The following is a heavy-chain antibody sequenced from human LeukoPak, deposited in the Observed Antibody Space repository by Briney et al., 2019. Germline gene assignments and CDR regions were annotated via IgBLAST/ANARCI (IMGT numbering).Heavy chain of an antibody. Sequence: SETLSLTCAVYGGSFSGYYWNWIRQTPGKGLEWIGEINHSGSTNYSPSLKSRVTISVDTSKNQFSLKLSSVTAADTAVYYCARVGDCSGGGCYRNYFDYWGQGTLVTVSS. D-gene: IGHD2-15*01. CDR1: GGSFSGYY. J-gene: IGHJ4*02. CDR3: ARVGDCSGGGCYRNYFDY. V-gene: IGHV4-34*01. CDR2: INHSGST.